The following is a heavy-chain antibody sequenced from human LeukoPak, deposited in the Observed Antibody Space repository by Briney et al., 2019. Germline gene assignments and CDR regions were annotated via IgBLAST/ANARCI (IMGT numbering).Heavy chain of an antibody. J-gene: IGHJ3*02. Sequence: SVKVSCKASGGTFSSYAMSWVRQAPGQGLEWMGRIIPIFGTANYAQKFQGRVTITTDESTSTAYMELSSLRSEDTAVYYCARGLPGYSYGLGAFDIWGQGTMVTVSS. CDR1: GGTFSSYA. CDR3: ARGLPGYSYGLGAFDI. D-gene: IGHD5-18*01. CDR2: IIPIFGTA. V-gene: IGHV1-69*05.